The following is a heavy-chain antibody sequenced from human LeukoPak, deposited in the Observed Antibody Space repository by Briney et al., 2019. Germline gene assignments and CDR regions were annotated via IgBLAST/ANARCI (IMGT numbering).Heavy chain of an antibody. CDR1: GGTFSSYA. D-gene: IGHD3-9*01. V-gene: IGHV1-69*05. CDR2: IIPIFGTA. CDR3: AREVNYDILPRGAFDI. Sequence: SVKVSCKASGGTFSSYAISWVRQAPEQGLEWMGGIIPIFGTANYAQKFQGRVTITTDESTSTAYMELSSLRSEDTAVYYCAREVNYDILPRGAFDIWGQGTMVTVSS. J-gene: IGHJ3*02.